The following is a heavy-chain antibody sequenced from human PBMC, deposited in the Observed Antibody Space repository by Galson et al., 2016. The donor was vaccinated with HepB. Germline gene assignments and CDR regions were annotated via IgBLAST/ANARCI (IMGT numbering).Heavy chain of an antibody. Sequence: SLRLSCAASGFTFSNYAMSWVRQAPGKGLEWVSAISGGRNTYYPDAVKGRFTISREDAKNSFYLQMNSLRAGDTAVYYCYSYGYWGQGTLVTVSS. CDR1: GFTFSNYA. D-gene: IGHD4-11*01. CDR3: YSYGY. J-gene: IGHJ4*02. V-gene: IGHV3-23*01. CDR2: ISGGRNT.